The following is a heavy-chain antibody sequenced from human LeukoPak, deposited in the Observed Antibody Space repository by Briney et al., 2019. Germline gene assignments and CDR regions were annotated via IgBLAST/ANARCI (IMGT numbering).Heavy chain of an antibody. CDR3: ARRPFGGKGAFDI. D-gene: IGHD4-23*01. CDR1: GGSISSSSTYY. V-gene: IGHV4-39*01. Sequence: SGTLSLTCTVSGGSISSSSTYYWGWIRQPPGKGLEWIGTIYYSGSTYYNASLKSRVTISVDTSKNQFSLKLSSVTAADTAVYYCARRPFGGKGAFDIWGQGTMVTVSS. CDR2: IYYSGST. J-gene: IGHJ3*02.